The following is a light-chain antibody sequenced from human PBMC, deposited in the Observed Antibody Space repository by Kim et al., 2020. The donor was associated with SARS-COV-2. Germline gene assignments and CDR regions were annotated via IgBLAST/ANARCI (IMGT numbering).Light chain of an antibody. CDR1: QSVSSN. V-gene: IGKV3-15*01. J-gene: IGKJ1*01. Sequence: EIVMTQSPATLSVSPGERATLSCRASQSVSSNLVWYQQKPGQAPRLLIYGASTRATGIPARFSGSGSGTDFTLTISSLQSEDFAVYYCQQYNNWPLTFGQGTKVDIK. CDR3: QQYNNWPLT. CDR2: GAS.